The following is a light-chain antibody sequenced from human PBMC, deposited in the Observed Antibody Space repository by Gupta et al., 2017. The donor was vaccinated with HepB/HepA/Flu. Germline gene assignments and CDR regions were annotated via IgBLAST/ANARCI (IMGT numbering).Light chain of an antibody. J-gene: IGLJ2*01. CDR3: QTWDSGIQV. CDR1: SGHSNYP. V-gene: IGLV4-69*01. Sequence: QLVLTQSPSDSASLGAPVKLTCAVSSGHSNYPIAWHHQQPEKGPRYLMKILTDGSHSKGDVLPDRFSGSNSGTARYLTISILQSEDDADYYCQTWDSGIQVFGGGTKLTVL. CDR2: ILTDGSH.